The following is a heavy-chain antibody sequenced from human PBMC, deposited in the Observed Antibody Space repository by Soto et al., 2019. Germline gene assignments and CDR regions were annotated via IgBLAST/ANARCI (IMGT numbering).Heavy chain of an antibody. V-gene: IGHV4-31*03. CDR2: IYNSGTT. J-gene: IGHJ4*02. Sequence: SETLSLTCTVPGGSINGGGYYWTWIRQHPGKGLEWFGNIYNSGTTYYNPSLEGRVSISLDMSKNQFSLKVTSVTAADSAVYYCARGRGYSYQNYLDLWCPGIRVTVSS. D-gene: IGHD5-18*01. CDR1: GGSINGGGYY. CDR3: ARGRGYSYQNYLDL.